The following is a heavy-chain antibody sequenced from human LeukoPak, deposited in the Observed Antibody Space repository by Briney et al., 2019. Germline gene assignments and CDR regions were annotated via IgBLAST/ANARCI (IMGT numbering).Heavy chain of an antibody. Sequence: KPSETLSLTCTVSGGSINSYYWSWIRQPPGKGLEWIGYISYTGGETNYNPSLKSRLTISVDTSKNQFSLMLTSVTAADTAVCYCARQPGGTAAFDIWAQGTMVTVSS. J-gene: IGHJ3*02. CDR3: ARQPGGTAAFDI. V-gene: IGHV4-59*08. CDR2: ISYTGGET. CDR1: GGSINSYY. D-gene: IGHD1-14*01.